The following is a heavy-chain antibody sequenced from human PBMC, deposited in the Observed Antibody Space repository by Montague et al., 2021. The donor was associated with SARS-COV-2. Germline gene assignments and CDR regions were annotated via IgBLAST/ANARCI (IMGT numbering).Heavy chain of an antibody. D-gene: IGHD3-10*01. CDR1: GGSISSGSYY. CDR3: ARVGVGTMVRGVIPAYYYYGMDV. J-gene: IGHJ6*02. V-gene: IGHV4-61*02. Sequence: TLSLTCTVSGGSISSGSYYWSWIRQPAGKGLEWIGRNYTSGSTNYNPSLKSRVTISVDTSKNQFSLKLSSVTAADTAVYYCARVGVGTMVRGVIPAYYYYGMDVWGPGTTVTVSS. CDR2: NYTSGST.